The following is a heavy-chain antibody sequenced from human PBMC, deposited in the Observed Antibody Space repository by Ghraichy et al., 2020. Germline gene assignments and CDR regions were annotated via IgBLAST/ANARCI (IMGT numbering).Heavy chain of an antibody. CDR3: AKGATMIVVVTPNWFDS. Sequence: GGSLRLSCAASGFNFSRYAMSWVRQAPGKGLEWVSSISYSGGSTYYADSVKGRFTISRDNSKNTLNLQMNSLRAVDTAVYYCAKGATMIVVVTPNWFDSWGQGTLVTVSS. V-gene: IGHV3-23*01. CDR1: GFNFSRYA. CDR2: ISYSGGST. J-gene: IGHJ5*01. D-gene: IGHD3-22*01.